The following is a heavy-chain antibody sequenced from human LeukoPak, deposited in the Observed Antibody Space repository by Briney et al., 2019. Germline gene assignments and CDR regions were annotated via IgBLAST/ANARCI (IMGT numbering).Heavy chain of an antibody. Sequence: GASVTVSCKASGYTFTSYGISWVRQAPGQGLEWMGWISVYNGNTNYAQKLQGRVTMTTDTSTSTAYMELRSLRSDDTAVYYCARVSPATYYGMDVWGQGTTVTVSS. J-gene: IGHJ6*02. D-gene: IGHD1-26*01. CDR1: GYTFTSYG. CDR3: ARVSPATYYGMDV. CDR2: ISVYNGNT. V-gene: IGHV1-18*01.